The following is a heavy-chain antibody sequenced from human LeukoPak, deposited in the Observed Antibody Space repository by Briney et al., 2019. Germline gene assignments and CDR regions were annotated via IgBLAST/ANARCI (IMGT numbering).Heavy chain of an antibody. J-gene: IGHJ1*01. Sequence: ASVKVSCKASGYTFIGNYMHWVRQAPGQGLEWMGWINPNSGGTNYAQKFQGRVTMTRDTSISTAYMELNRLRSDDTAVYYCARGSYDSSDFEYFHHWGEGTTVTVSS. CDR2: INPNSGGT. CDR3: ARGSYDSSDFEYFHH. CDR1: GYTFIGNY. D-gene: IGHD3-22*01. V-gene: IGHV1-2*02.